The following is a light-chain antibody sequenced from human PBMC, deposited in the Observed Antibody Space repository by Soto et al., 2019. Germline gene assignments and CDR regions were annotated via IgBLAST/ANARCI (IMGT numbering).Light chain of an antibody. J-gene: IGKJ5*01. CDR2: DAS. CDR3: HPRA. Sequence: DIPRTQSPSTLSASVGDRVTITCRASQSISSWLAWYQPKPGEAPKLLIYDASTLESGVPSRFSGSGSETEFTLTISRLQPDDFATYFCHPRAFGQGTRLEIK. V-gene: IGKV1-5*01. CDR1: QSISSW.